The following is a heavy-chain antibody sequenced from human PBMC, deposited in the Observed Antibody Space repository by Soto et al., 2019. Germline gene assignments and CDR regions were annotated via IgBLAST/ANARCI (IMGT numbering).Heavy chain of an antibody. Sequence: QVQLVQSGAEVKKPGASVKVSCKASGYTFTSYYMHWVRQAPGQELEWMGIINPSGGSTSYAQKFQSRVTMTRDTSTSTGYMELSSLRSEDTAVYYCARGSDIVVVPASATPPDDYCGQGTLVTLSS. CDR1: GYTFTSYY. CDR3: ARGSDIVVVPASATPPDDY. J-gene: IGHJ4*02. D-gene: IGHD2-2*01. V-gene: IGHV1-46*03. CDR2: INPSGGST.